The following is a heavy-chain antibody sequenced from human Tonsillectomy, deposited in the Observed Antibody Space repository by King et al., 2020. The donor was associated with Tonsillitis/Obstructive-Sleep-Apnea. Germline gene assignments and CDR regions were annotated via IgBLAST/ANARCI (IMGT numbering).Heavy chain of an antibody. CDR2: ISSSGSTI. D-gene: IGHD2-2*01. Sequence: VQLVESGGGLVKPGGSLRLSCAASGFTFSDYYMSWIRQAPGKGLDWVSYISSSGSTIYYADSVKGRFTISRDNAKNSLYLQMNSLRAEDTAVYYCAGTSRYCRRTSCDPLGVRYFDLWGRGTLVTVSS. J-gene: IGHJ2*01. CDR1: GFTFSDYY. CDR3: AGTSRYCRRTSCDPLGVRYFDL. V-gene: IGHV3-11*01.